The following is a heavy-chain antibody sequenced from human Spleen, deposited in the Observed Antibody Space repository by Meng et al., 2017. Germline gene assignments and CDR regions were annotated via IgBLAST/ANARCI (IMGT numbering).Heavy chain of an antibody. CDR3: VRSSGWVKTGFDP. CDR2: IQPGGST. CDR1: GGSISSSNW. J-gene: IGHJ5*02. D-gene: IGHD6-19*01. V-gene: IGHV4-4*02. Sequence: QVQLQESGPGLVKPSGTLSLTCAVSGGSISSSNWWSWVRQPPGKGLEWIGEIQPGGSTNYNPSLKRRVTISVDRSKNQFSLNLSSVTAADTAVYYCVRSSGWVKTGFDPWGQGTLVTVSS.